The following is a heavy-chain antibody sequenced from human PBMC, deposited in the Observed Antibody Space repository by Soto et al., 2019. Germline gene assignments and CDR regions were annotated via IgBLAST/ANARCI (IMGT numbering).Heavy chain of an antibody. J-gene: IGHJ3*02. CDR3: AGRYCSGVRCYLGDFEI. Sequence: QEQLQQWGAGLLRPSETLSRTCAVYGGSFSGYYWSWIRQPPGKGLEWIGEINHSGSTNYNPSLKSRVTISVETSKNQFSLKLSSVTAADTAVYYCAGRYCSGVRCYLGDFEIWGQGTMVTVAS. V-gene: IGHV4-34*01. CDR2: INHSGST. CDR1: GGSFSGYY. D-gene: IGHD2-15*01.